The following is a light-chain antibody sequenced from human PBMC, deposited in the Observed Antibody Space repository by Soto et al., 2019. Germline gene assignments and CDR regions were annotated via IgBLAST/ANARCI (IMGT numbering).Light chain of an antibody. Sequence: DIQMTQSPSSLSAFVGDSVTITCRASQSIAGHLNWYQQKPGKAPKLLIYAASSLQSGVPSRFSGSGSGTDFTLTISSLQPEDFATYYCQQSYSTPLTFGGGTKV. V-gene: IGKV1-39*01. CDR1: QSIAGH. CDR3: QQSYSTPLT. J-gene: IGKJ4*01. CDR2: AAS.